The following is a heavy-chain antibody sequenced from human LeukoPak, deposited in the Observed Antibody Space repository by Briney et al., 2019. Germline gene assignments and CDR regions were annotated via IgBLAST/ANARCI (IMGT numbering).Heavy chain of an antibody. V-gene: IGHV3-48*03. CDR1: GFTFSSYE. CDR2: ISSSGSTI. CDR3: ARDKASAHYDSSGYAGY. J-gene: IGHJ4*02. D-gene: IGHD3-22*01. Sequence: GGSLRLAWAASGFTFSSYEMNWVRQAPGKGLEWVSYISSSGSTIYYADSVKGRFTISRDNAKNSLYLQMNSLRAEDTAVYYCARDKASAHYDSSGYAGYWGQGTLVTVSS.